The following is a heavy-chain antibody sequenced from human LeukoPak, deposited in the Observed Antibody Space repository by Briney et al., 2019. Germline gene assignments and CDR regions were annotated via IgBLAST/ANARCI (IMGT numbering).Heavy chain of an antibody. Sequence: GGSLRLSCAASGFTFSSYNMNWVRQAPGKGLEWVSCISSSSSYIYYADSVKGRFTISRDNAKNSLYLQMNSLRAEDTAVYYCARERAYIMATMTNYMDVWGQGTMVTVSS. CDR3: ARERAYIMATMTNYMDV. CDR1: GFTFSSYN. V-gene: IGHV3-21*01. J-gene: IGHJ6*03. CDR2: ISSSSSYI. D-gene: IGHD5-12*01.